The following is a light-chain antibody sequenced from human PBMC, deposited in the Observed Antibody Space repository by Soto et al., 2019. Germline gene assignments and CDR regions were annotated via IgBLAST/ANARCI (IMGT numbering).Light chain of an antibody. CDR2: EVT. J-gene: IGLJ2*01. CDR3: SSHAGTKVV. V-gene: IGLV2-8*01. Sequence: QSALTQPPSASGSPGQSVTISCAGTSSDVGAYNYVSWHQQHPGKAPKLMIYEVTKRPSGVPDRFSGSKSGNTASLTVSGLQVEDEADYYCSSHAGTKVVFGGGTKLTVL. CDR1: SSDVGAYNY.